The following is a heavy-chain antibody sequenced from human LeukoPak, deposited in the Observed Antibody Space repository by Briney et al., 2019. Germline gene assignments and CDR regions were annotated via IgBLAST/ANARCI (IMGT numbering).Heavy chain of an antibody. CDR3: ARDQNYYGMDV. CDR1: GGSISSSSYY. Sequence: SETLSLTCTVSGGSISSSSYYWGWIRQPPGKGLEWMGVIHYSGSTYYNPSLKSRVTISVDTSKNQFSLKLSSVTAADTAVYYCARDQNYYGMDVWGQGTTVTVSS. J-gene: IGHJ6*02. CDR2: IHYSGST. V-gene: IGHV4-39*07.